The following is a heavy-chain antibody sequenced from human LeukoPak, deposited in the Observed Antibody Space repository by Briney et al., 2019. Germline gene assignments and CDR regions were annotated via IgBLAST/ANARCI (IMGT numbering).Heavy chain of an antibody. CDR3: AAGAGGFYYYYMGG. D-gene: IGHD4-23*01. CDR1: GFTFGDYV. CDR2: IRWNGGRI. Sequence: PGRSLRLSCAASGFTFGDYVMRWVRQAPGKGLEWVSDIRWNGGRIYYADSVKGRFTISRDNAKSSLYLQMNRLRAEDTALYYCAAGAGGFYYYYMGGWGKGTTVTVSS. J-gene: IGHJ6*03. V-gene: IGHV3-9*01.